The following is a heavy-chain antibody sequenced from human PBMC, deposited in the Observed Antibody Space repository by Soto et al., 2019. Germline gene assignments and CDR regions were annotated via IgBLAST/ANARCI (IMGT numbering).Heavy chain of an antibody. Sequence: PGGSLKISCQGSGYYFTSYWIAWVRQMPGKGLEWMGIIYPADSDIRYNPSFQGQVTISADKSISTAYLQWSSLKASDTAMYYCALSGAYSNGWHADYWGQGTLVTVSS. J-gene: IGHJ4*02. CDR1: GYYFTSYW. V-gene: IGHV5-51*01. D-gene: IGHD6-19*01. CDR3: ALSGAYSNGWHADY. CDR2: IYPADSDI.